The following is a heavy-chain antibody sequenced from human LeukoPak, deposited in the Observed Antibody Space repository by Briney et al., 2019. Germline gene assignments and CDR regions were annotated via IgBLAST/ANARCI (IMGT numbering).Heavy chain of an antibody. CDR2: IIGSGGTT. CDR3: AKSEENYYFYGMDV. V-gene: IGHV3-23*01. Sequence: GGSLRLSCTASGFTFSSYAMNWVRRAPGKGLEWVSIIIGSGGTTYYADSVKGRFTISRDNSKNTLYLQMNSLRAEDTAVYYCAKSEENYYFYGMDVWGQGTTVTVSS. CDR1: GFTFSSYA. J-gene: IGHJ6*02.